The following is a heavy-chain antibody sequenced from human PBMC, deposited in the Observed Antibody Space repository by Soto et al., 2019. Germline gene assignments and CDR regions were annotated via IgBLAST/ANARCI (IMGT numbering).Heavy chain of an antibody. J-gene: IGHJ5*02. D-gene: IGHD2-15*01. V-gene: IGHV4-34*01. CDR2: INHSGST. Sequence: QVQLQQWGAGLLKPSETLSLTCAVYGGSFSGYYWSWIRQPPGKGLEWIGEINHSGSTNYNPSLKSRVNISVDTSKNQFSLKLSSVTAADTAVYYCARVPQYCSGGSCYSSAWFDPWGQGTLVTVTS. CDR1: GGSFSGYY. CDR3: ARVPQYCSGGSCYSSAWFDP.